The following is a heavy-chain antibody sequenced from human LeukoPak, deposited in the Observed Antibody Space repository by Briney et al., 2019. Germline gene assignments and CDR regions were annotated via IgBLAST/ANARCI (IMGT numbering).Heavy chain of an antibody. Sequence: GGSLRLSCAASGFTFSIFWMTWVRQAPGKGLEWVANIKQDGSEKYYVDSVKGRFTISRDNAKNSLYLQMNSLRAEDTAVYYCAQQRGYGSGSLDYWGQGTLVTVSS. J-gene: IGHJ4*02. D-gene: IGHD3-10*01. V-gene: IGHV3-7*01. CDR3: AQQRGYGSGSLDY. CDR2: IKQDGSEK. CDR1: GFTFSIFW.